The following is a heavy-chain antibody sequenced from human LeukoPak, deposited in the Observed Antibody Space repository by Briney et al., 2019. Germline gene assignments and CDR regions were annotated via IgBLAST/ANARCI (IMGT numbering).Heavy chain of an antibody. J-gene: IGHJ4*02. V-gene: IGHV3-48*01. CDR1: GFTFSSYS. Sequence: GGSLRLSCAASGFTFSSYSMDWVRQALGKGLEWVSYISSSSSTIYYADSVKGRFTISRDNAKNSLYLQMNSLRAEDTAVYYCARGRQSDYWGQGTLVTVSS. CDR2: ISSSSSTI. CDR3: ARGRQSDY.